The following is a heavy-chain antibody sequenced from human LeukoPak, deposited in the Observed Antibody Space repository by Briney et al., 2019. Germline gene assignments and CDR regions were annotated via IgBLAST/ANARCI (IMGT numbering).Heavy chain of an antibody. CDR1: GGSIRFSSYY. CDR3: ARETGGGSSWFDYYYYMDV. Sequence: PSETPSLTCTVSGGSIRFSSYYWGWIRQPPGKGLEWIGSIYYNGNTYYNPSLKSRVTMSVDTSKNQFSLKLSSVTAADTAVYYCARETGGGSSWFDYYYYMDVWGKGTTVTVSS. CDR2: IYYNGNT. J-gene: IGHJ6*03. D-gene: IGHD6-13*01. V-gene: IGHV4-39*07.